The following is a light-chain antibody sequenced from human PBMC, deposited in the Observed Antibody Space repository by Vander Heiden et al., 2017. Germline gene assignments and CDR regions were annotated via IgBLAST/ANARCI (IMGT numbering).Light chain of an antibody. CDR2: RNN. CDR1: SPNFGSTY. J-gene: IGLJ2*01. CDR3: AAWDDSLSGVV. V-gene: IGLV1-47*01. Sequence: QSVPTKPPSASRAARQRLTISSSGSSPNFGSTYVFRYQQLPGTTPKLLIYRNNQWPSGVPDRFSGSKSGTSASLAISGLRSEDEADYYCAAWDDSLSGVVFGGGTKLTVL.